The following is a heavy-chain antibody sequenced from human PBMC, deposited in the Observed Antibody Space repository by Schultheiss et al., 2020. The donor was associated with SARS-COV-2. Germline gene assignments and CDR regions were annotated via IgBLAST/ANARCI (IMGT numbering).Heavy chain of an antibody. CDR1: GFTFSNAW. CDR2: IKSKGSGGAI. V-gene: IGHV3-15*01. J-gene: IGHJ4*02. CDR3: TTRFQFDY. D-gene: IGHD2/OR15-2a*01. Sequence: GGSLRLSCAASGFTFSNAWMSWVRQAPGKGLEWVGRIKSKGSGGAIDYAAPVKGRFTISRDDSKNTLYLQMNSLKTEDTAVYYCTTRFQFDYWGQGTLVTVSS.